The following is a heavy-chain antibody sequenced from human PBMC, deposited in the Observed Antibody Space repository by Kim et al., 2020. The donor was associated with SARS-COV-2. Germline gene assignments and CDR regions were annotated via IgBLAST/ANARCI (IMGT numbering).Heavy chain of an antibody. CDR3: VIIRGYTSGSFDY. CDR2: VSGNGENT. V-gene: IGHV3-64D*06. Sequence: GGSLRLSCSASGLTFSHYTFHWVRQAPGKGLEFVSAVSGNGENTYYADSVRGRFTVSRDNSKNTVYLQMNTLRDEDSSVYYCVIIRGYTSGSFDYWGQGILVNVSS. CDR1: GLTFSHYT. J-gene: IGHJ4*02. D-gene: IGHD5-18*01.